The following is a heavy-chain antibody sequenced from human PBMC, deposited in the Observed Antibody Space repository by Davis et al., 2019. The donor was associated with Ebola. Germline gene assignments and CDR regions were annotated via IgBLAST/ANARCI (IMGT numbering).Heavy chain of an antibody. CDR2: IIPIFGIA. V-gene: IGHV1-69*10. CDR3: ARDLVDFGSYGMDV. J-gene: IGHJ6*02. D-gene: IGHD3-3*01. CDR1: GGTFSSYA. Sequence: AASVKVSCKASGGTFSSYAISWVRQAPGQGLEWMGGIIPIFGIANYAQKFQGRVTITADKSTSTAYMELSSLRSEDTAVYYCARDLVDFGSYGMDVWGQGTTVTVSS.